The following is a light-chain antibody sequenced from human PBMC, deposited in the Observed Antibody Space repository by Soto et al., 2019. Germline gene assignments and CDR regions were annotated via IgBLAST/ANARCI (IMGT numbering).Light chain of an antibody. CDR3: QQYYNPPWT. J-gene: IGKJ1*01. CDR2: WAS. CDR1: QRLLYRSNNKNY. V-gene: IGKV4-1*01. Sequence: DTVMSQSPASLAVSLGGRATINCKSSQRLLYRSNNKNYLAWYQHKAGQPPKLLIYWASTRDSGVPDRFSGSGSGTDFTLTINSVQAEDVAVYYCQQYYNPPWTFGQGTKVEI.